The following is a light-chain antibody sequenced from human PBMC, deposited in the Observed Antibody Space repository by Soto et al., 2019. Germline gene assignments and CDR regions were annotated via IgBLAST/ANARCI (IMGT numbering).Light chain of an antibody. J-gene: IGLJ2*01. CDR3: SSHPTESTLI. Sequence: QWSLTPPASGCGSPGQWISFSSAVTMRYVSAYRLGSRYQQHPGIARKRFIYEVRKRPSGISFRFSGSKSGNTASLTISRLQAEDEADYYCSSHPTESTLIFGGG. CDR2: EVR. V-gene: IGLV2-14*01. CDR1: MRYVSAYRL.